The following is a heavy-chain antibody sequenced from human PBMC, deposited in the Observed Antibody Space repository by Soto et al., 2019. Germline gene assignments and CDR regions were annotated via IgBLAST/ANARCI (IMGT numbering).Heavy chain of an antibody. V-gene: IGHV1-18*01. Sequence: QVQLVQSGAEVKKPGASVKVSCKASGYTFTSYGISWVRQAPGQGLEWMGWISAYNGNTNYAQKLQGKVTMTTDTPXXTAYMELRSLRSDDTAVYYCAREGRRGSGYPLFDYWGQGTLVTVSS. J-gene: IGHJ4*02. CDR3: AREGRRGSGYPLFDY. CDR2: ISAYNGNT. CDR1: GYTFTSYG. D-gene: IGHD3-22*01.